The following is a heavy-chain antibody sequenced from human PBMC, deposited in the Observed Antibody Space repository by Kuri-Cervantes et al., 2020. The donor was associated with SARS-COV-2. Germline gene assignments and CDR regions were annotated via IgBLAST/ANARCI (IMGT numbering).Heavy chain of an antibody. CDR3: ARLNSSWYPHYFDC. V-gene: IGHV5-51*01. CDR1: GYSFTSYW. Sequence: KVSCKGSGYSFTSYWIGWVRQMPGKGLEWMGIIYPGDSDTRYSPSFQGQVTISADKSISTAYLQWSSLKASDTAMYYCARLNSSWYPHYFDCWGQGTLVTVSS. D-gene: IGHD6-13*01. J-gene: IGHJ4*02. CDR2: IYPGDSDT.